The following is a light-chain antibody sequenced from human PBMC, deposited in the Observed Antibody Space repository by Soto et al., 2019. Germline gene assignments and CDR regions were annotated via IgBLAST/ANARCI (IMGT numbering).Light chain of an antibody. J-gene: IGLJ1*01. V-gene: IGLV1-40*01. CDR3: SLYTSENTYV. Sequence: QSVLTQPPSVSGAPGQTVTISCAGTSSNIGSNYDVHWYQHLPGTAPKLLIFGYTNRPSGVPDRFSGSKSGTSASLAITGLQSEDEAAYYCSLYTSENTYVFGTGTKVTVL. CDR2: GYT. CDR1: SSNIGSNYD.